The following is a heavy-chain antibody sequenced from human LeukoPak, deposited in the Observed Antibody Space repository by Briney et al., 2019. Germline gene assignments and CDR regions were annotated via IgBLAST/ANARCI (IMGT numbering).Heavy chain of an antibody. CDR1: GGTFSSYA. D-gene: IGHD3-22*01. J-gene: IGHJ4*02. CDR3: ASRSGSQTYYYDSSGYYPN. V-gene: IGHV1-69*05. Sequence: SVKVSCKASGGTFSSYAISWVRQAPGQGLEWMGRIIPIFGTANYAQKFQGRVTITTDVSTSTAYMELRSLRSEDTAVYYCASRSGSQTYYYDSSGYYPNWGQGTLVTVSS. CDR2: IIPIFGTA.